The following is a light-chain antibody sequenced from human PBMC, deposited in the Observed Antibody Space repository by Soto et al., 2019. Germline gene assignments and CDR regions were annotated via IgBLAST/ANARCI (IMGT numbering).Light chain of an antibody. Sequence: QSALTQPRSVSGSPGQSVTISCTGTSSDVGTYNYVSWYQQHQGKAHKVMIYDVSERHSGVPDRCSGSTSGNTASLPISGLQAEDEADYYCCSYAGSQSYVFGTGTKLTVL. CDR3: CSYAGSQSYV. J-gene: IGLJ1*01. CDR1: SSDVGTYNY. V-gene: IGLV2-11*01. CDR2: DVS.